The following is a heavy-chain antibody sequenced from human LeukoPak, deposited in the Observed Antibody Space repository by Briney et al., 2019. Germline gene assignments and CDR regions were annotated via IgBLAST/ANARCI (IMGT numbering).Heavy chain of an antibody. CDR2: IYYSGST. CDR3: ARFTPQGYGWGGYNRFDP. J-gene: IGHJ5*02. CDR1: GGSISSSNYY. V-gene: IGHV4-39*01. Sequence: PSETLSLTCTVSGGSISSSNYYWGWIRQPPGKGLEWIGNIYYSGSTYYNPSFKSRLTISVDTSKNQFSLKLSSVTAADTAVYYCARFTPQGYGWGGYNRFDPWGQGTLVTVSS. D-gene: IGHD3-16*01.